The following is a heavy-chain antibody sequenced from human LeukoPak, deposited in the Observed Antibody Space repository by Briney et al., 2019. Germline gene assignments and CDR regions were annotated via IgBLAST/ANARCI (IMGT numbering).Heavy chain of an antibody. D-gene: IGHD3-22*01. CDR2: IKSKTDGGTT. V-gene: IGHV3-15*01. J-gene: IGHJ6*02. Sequence: GGSLRLSCAASGFTFSNAWMSWVRQAPGKGLEWVGRIKSKTDGGTTDYAAPVKGRFTISRDDSKNTPYLQTNSLKTEDTAVYYCTTDRYYYDSSGYYYYYYGMDVWGQGTTVTVSS. CDR3: TTDRYYYDSSGYYYYYYGMDV. CDR1: GFTFSNAW.